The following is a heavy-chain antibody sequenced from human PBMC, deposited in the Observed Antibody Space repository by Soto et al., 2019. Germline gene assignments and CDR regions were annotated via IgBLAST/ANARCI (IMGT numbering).Heavy chain of an antibody. Sequence: ELQLVESGGGLVQPGGSLRLSCAASGFTFSSYSMNWVRQAPGKGLEWVSYISSSSSTIYYADSVKGRFTISRDNAKNSLYLQMNSLRAEDTAVYYCARALYYDILPGYYYYYGMDVWGQGTTVTVSS. V-gene: IGHV3-48*01. D-gene: IGHD3-9*01. CDR1: GFTFSSYS. J-gene: IGHJ6*02. CDR2: ISSSSSTI. CDR3: ARALYYDILPGYYYYYGMDV.